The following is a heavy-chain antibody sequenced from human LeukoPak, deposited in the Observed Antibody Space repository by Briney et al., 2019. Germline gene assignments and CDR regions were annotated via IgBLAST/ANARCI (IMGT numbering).Heavy chain of an antibody. CDR2: INQSGSEI. CDR1: GFTFSSYW. V-gene: IGHV3-7*01. Sequence: PGGSLRLSCAASGFTFSSYWMIWVRQAPGKGLEWVANINQSGSEIYYVDSVKGRFTISKDKAKNSLYLQMNSRRGEDTDVSCCPRHAPPFLYSDYWGQGTLVTVSS. D-gene: IGHD5-18*01. J-gene: IGHJ4*02. CDR3: PRHAPPFLYSDY.